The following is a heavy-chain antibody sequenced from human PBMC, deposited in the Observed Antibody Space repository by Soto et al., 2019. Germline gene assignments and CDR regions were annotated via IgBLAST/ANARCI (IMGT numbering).Heavy chain of an antibody. CDR1: GYTFTGYY. D-gene: IGHD2-8*01. CDR3: ARDRGRRGLYCTNGVCYGFDP. V-gene: IGHV1-2*04. J-gene: IGHJ5*02. Sequence: ASVKVSCKASGYTFTGYYMHWVRQAPGQGLEWMGWINPNSGGTNYAQKFQGWVTMTRDTSISTAYMELSRLRSDDTAVYYCARDRGRRGLYCTNGVCYGFDPWGQGTLVTVSS. CDR2: INPNSGGT.